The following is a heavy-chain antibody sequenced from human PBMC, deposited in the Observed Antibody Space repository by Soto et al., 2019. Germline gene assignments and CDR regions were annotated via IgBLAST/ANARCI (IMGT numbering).Heavy chain of an antibody. D-gene: IGHD3-16*02. CDR1: GGSISSGDYY. CDR3: ARDRMITFGGVIVD. J-gene: IGHJ4*02. V-gene: IGHV4-30-4*01. Sequence: SETLSLTCTVSGGSISSGDYYWSWIRQPPGKGLEWIGYIYYSGSTYYNPSLKSRVTISVDTSRNQFSLKLSSVTAADTAVYYCARDRMITFGGVIVDWGQGTLVTVSS. CDR2: IYYSGST.